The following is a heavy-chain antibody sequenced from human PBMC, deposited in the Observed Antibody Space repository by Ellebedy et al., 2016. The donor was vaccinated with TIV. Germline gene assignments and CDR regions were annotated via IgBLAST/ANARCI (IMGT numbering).Heavy chain of an antibody. CDR2: INHSGST. J-gene: IGHJ6*02. CDR1: GGSFSGSY. V-gene: IGHV4-34*01. D-gene: IGHD2-2*01. Sequence: SETLSLXXAVYGGSFSGSYWSWIRQPPGKGLEWIGEINHSGSTNYNPSLKSRVTISVDTSKNQFSLKLSSVTAADTAVYYCARGGYQLLAHYYYGMDVWGQGTTVTVSS. CDR3: ARGGYQLLAHYYYGMDV.